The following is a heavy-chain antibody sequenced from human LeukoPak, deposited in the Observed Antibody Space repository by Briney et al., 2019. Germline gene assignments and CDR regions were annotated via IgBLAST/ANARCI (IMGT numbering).Heavy chain of an antibody. CDR1: GYSISSNNW. CDR2: IDYSGST. CDR3: ARAGGIPYDFWSGYYLDH. V-gene: IGHV4-28*03. J-gene: IGHJ4*02. Sequence: SETLSLTCAVSGYSISSNNWWGWIRQPPGKGLEWMGYIDYSGSTYYNPSLKSRVTISVDTSKNQFSLKLSSVTAADTAVYYCARAGGIPYDFWSGYYLDHWGQGTLVTVSS. D-gene: IGHD3-3*01.